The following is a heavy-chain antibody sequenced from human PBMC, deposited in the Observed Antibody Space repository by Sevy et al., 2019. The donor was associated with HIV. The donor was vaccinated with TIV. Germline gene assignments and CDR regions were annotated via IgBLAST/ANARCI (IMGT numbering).Heavy chain of an antibody. Sequence: GGSLRLSCAASGFNFSNYVLHWVRQAPGKGLELVTFISSYGNEADYVDSVKGRFTISRDDSKNTLYLQMNSLRPEDTAVYYCARSILAVAGSYGMDVWGQGTTVTVSS. CDR2: ISSYGNEA. V-gene: IGHV3-30*03. J-gene: IGHJ6*02. D-gene: IGHD6-19*01. CDR1: GFNFSNYV. CDR3: ARSILAVAGSYGMDV.